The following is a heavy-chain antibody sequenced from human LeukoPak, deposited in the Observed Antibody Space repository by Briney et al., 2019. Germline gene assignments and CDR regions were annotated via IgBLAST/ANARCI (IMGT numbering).Heavy chain of an antibody. CDR3: AKGAGGFSYYNWFDP. J-gene: IGHJ5*02. V-gene: IGHV4-39*07. CDR1: GGSISSSPYY. CDR2: IYYSGTT. Sequence: SETLSLTCTVSGGSISSSPYYWGWIRQPPGKGLEWIGSIYYSGTTHYNPSLESRVTISVDTSKNQFSLKLASVTAADTTIYYCAKGAGGFSYYNWFDPWGQGTLVTVSS. D-gene: IGHD5-18*01.